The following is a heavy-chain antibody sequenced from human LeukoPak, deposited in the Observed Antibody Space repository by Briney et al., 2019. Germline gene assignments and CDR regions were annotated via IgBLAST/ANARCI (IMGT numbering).Heavy chain of an antibody. CDR3: AKRYLGGYLDY. CDR1: GFTFSSYG. J-gene: IGHJ4*02. Sequence: GGSLRLSCAASGFTFSSYGMSWVRQAPGKGLEWVSAISGSGGSTYYADSVKGRFTISRDNSKNTLYLQMNSLTAEDTAVYYCAKRYLGGYLDYWGQGTLVTVSS. CDR2: ISGSGGST. V-gene: IGHV3-23*01. D-gene: IGHD2-15*01.